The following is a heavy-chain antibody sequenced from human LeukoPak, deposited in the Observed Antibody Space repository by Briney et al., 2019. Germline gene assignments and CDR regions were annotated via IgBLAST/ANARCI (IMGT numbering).Heavy chain of an antibody. CDR1: GFTFSNAW. D-gene: IGHD1-1*01. CDR3: TTPPPHWNAVDY. J-gene: IGHJ4*02. CDR2: IKSKTDGGTT. Sequence: TPGGSLRLSCAASGFTFSNAWMSWVRQAPGKGLEWVGRIKSKTDGGTTDYAAPVKGRFTISRDDSKNTLYLQMNSLKTEDTAVFYCTTPPPHWNAVDYWGQGTLVTVSS. V-gene: IGHV3-15*01.